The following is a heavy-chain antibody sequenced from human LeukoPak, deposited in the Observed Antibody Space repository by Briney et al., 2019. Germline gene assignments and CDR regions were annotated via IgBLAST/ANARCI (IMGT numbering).Heavy chain of an antibody. CDR3: ATGPYDSSGYYAFSSSFDI. D-gene: IGHD3-22*01. CDR1: GGSISSGGYY. V-gene: IGHV4-31*03. CDR2: IYYSGST. Sequence: SQTLSLTCTVSGGSISSGGYYWSWIRQHPGKGLEWIGYIYYSGSTYYNPSLKSRVTISVDTSKNQFPLKLSSVTAADTAVYYCATGPYDSSGYYAFSSSFDIWGQGTMVTVSS. J-gene: IGHJ3*02.